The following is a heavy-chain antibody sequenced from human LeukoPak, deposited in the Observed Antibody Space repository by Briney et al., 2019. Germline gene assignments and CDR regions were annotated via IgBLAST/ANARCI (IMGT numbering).Heavy chain of an antibody. CDR3: AKGRDGDY. J-gene: IGHJ4*02. D-gene: IGHD5-24*01. Sequence: SETLSLTCAVYGGSFSGYYWSWIRQPPGKGLEWIGEINHSGSSNFNPSLKSRVTISVDSSKNQFSLKLSSVTAAETAVYYCAKGRDGDYWGQGTLVTVSS. CDR2: INHSGSS. V-gene: IGHV4-34*01. CDR1: GGSFSGYY.